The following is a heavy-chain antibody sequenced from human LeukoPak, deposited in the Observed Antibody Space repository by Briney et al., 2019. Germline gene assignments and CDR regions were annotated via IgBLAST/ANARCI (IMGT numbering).Heavy chain of an antibody. D-gene: IGHD3-9*01. V-gene: IGHV3-74*01. CDR2: INGYGTTT. CDR1: GFTFISYY. CDR3: ARPPVGYYDILTGYYGDYARDY. Sequence: GGSLRLSCAASGFTFISYYMSWVRQAPGKGLVWVSCINGYGTTTNYADSVKGRFTISRDNSKNTLYLQMNSLRAEDTAVYYCARPPVGYYDILTGYYGDYARDYWGQGTLVTVSS. J-gene: IGHJ4*02.